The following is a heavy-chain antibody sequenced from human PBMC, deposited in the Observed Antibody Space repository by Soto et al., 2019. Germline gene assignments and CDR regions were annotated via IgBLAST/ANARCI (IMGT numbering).Heavy chain of an antibody. D-gene: IGHD6-13*01. J-gene: IGHJ3*01. CDR3: ARHSSGSSSSWAPV. CDR1: GGSISSSNYY. Sequence: QLQLQESGPGLVKPSETLSLTCTVSGGSISSSNYYWGCIRQPPGKGLEWIANIYYSGRTNYNPPVERRVNISVDTSENPFSLRLSSVTAADTAVYYCARHSSGSSSSWAPVWGKETMVTVSS. V-gene: IGHV4-39*01. CDR2: IYYSGRT.